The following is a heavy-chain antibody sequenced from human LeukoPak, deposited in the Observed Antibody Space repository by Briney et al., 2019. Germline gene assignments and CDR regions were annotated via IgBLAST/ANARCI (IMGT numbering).Heavy chain of an antibody. Sequence: GGSLRLSCAASGFTFSSYAMSWVRQAPGKGLEWVSAISGSGGSTYYADSVKGRFTISRDNSKNTLYLQMNSLRAEDTALYYCATGQHCAGDCFDHWGQGALVTVSS. D-gene: IGHD2-21*01. CDR1: GFTFSSYA. J-gene: IGHJ4*02. CDR3: ATGQHCAGDCFDH. CDR2: ISGSGGST. V-gene: IGHV3-23*01.